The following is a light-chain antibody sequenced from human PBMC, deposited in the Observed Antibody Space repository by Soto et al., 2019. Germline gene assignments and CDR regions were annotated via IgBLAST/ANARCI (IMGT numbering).Light chain of an antibody. V-gene: IGKV3-20*01. Sequence: EIVLTQSPGTLSLSPGERATLSCRASQSVTSNYLAWYQQKLGQAPRLLICGASSRATGIPDRFSGSGSGTVFTLTISRLEPEDFAVYYCHQYGSSPRTFGQGTNVEIK. J-gene: IGKJ1*01. CDR1: QSVTSNY. CDR3: HQYGSSPRT. CDR2: GAS.